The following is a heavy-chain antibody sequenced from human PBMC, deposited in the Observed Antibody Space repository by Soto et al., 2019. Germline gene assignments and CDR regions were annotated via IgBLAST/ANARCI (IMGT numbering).Heavy chain of an antibody. CDR3: ARDQRITGTTCGSAL. D-gene: IGHD1-20*01. J-gene: IGHJ4*02. CDR1: GFTFSSYS. Sequence: EVQLVESGGGLVKPGGSLRLSCAASGFTFSSYSMNWVRQAPGKGLEWVSSISSSSSYIYYADSVKGRFTISRDNAKNSLYLQMNSLRAEDTAVYYCARDQRITGTTCGSALGGQGTLVTVSS. V-gene: IGHV3-21*01. CDR2: ISSSSSYI.